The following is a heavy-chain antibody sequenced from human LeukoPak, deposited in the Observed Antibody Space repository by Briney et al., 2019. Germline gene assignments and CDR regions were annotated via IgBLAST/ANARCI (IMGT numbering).Heavy chain of an antibody. CDR3: AKSDVEAAASSAYFDF. V-gene: IGHV4-4*02. D-gene: IGHD6-13*01. CDR2: IFHSGVT. J-gene: IGHJ4*02. CDR1: GDSVNNTNW. Sequence: SETLSLTCAVSGDSVNNTNWWTWVRQSPGKGLEWIGEIFHSGVTNYDPSLKSRAVISLEKSKNQFSLKLTSVTAADTAVYFCAKSDVEAAASSAYFDFWGQRSLVTASS.